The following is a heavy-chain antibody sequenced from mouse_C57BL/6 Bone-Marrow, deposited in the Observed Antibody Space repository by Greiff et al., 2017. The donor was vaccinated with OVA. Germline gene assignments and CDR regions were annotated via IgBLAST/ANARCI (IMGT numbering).Heavy chain of an antibody. CDR3: ARDSLYGPYYAMDY. J-gene: IGHJ4*01. Sequence: EVMLVESGGGLVQSGRSLRLSCATSGFTFSDFYMEWVRQAPGKGLEWIAASRNKANDYTTEYSASVKGRFIVSRDTSQSILYLQMNALRAEDTAIYYCARDSLYGPYYAMDYWGQGTSVTVSS. CDR2: SRNKANDYTT. D-gene: IGHD1-2*01. CDR1: GFTFSDFY. V-gene: IGHV7-1*01.